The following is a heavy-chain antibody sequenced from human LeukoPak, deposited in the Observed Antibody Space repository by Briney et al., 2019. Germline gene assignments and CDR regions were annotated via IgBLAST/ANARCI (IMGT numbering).Heavy chain of an antibody. CDR2: ISYDGSNK. Sequence: GGSLRLSCAASGFTFSSYAMHWVRQAPGKGLEWVAVISYDGSNKYYADSVKGRFTISRDNSKNTLYLQMNSLRAEDTAVYYCAKDGDYDSSGYYYFDYWGQGTLVTVSS. CDR1: GFTFSSYA. V-gene: IGHV3-30-3*01. D-gene: IGHD3-22*01. J-gene: IGHJ4*02. CDR3: AKDGDYDSSGYYYFDY.